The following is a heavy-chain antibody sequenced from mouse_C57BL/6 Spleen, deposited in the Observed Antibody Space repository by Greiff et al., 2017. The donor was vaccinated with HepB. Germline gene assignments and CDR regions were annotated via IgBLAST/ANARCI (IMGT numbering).Heavy chain of an antibody. V-gene: IGHV1-50*01. CDR3: ARQEPHSIFDY. J-gene: IGHJ2*01. CDR1: GYTFTSYW. CDR2: IDPSDSYT. Sequence: QVQLQQPGAELVKPGASVKLSCKASGYTFTSYWMQWVKQRPGQGLEWIGEIDPSDSYTNYNQKFKGKATLTVDTSSSTAYMQLSSLTSEDSAVYYCARQEPHSIFDYWGQGTTLTVSS.